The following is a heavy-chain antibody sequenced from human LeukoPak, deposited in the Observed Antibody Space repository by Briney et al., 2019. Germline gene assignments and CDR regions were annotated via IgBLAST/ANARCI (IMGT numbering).Heavy chain of an antibody. CDR2: FDPEDGET. D-gene: IGHD1-1*01. Sequence: VASVKVSCKVSGYTLTELSMHWVRQAPGKGLEWMGGFDPEDGETIYAQKFQGRVTMTEDTSTDTAYMELSSLRSEDTAAYYCATVSQRGTGTTEGDDYWGQGTLVTVSS. CDR1: GYTLTELS. V-gene: IGHV1-24*01. CDR3: ATVSQRGTGTTEGDDY. J-gene: IGHJ4*02.